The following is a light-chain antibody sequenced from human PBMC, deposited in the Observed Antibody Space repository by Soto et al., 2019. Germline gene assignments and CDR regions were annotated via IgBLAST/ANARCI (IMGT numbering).Light chain of an antibody. CDR2: ATS. V-gene: IGKV3-20*01. CDR3: QQSYSSWAT. J-gene: IGKJ4*01. CDR1: QSVSSRD. Sequence: EIVLTQSPGTLSLSPGERATLSCRASQSVSSRDLAWYQQKPGQAPRLLIYATSSRAAGIPDRFSGSGSGTDFTLTISSLQPEDSASYCCQQSYSSWATFGGGTKVEIQ.